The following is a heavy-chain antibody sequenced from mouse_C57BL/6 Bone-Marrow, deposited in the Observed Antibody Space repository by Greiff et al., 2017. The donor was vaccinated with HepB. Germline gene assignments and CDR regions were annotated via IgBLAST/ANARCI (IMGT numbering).Heavy chain of an antibody. D-gene: IGHD1-1*01. J-gene: IGHJ1*03. V-gene: IGHV14-4*01. CDR2: IDPENGDT. Sequence: LQQSGAELVRPGASVKLSCTASGFNIKDDYMHWVKQRPEQGLEWIGWIDPENGDTEYASKFQGKATITADTSSNTAYLQLSSLTSEDTAVYYCTYYYGSSYWYFDVWGTGTTVTVSS. CDR3: TYYYGSSYWYFDV. CDR1: GFNIKDDY.